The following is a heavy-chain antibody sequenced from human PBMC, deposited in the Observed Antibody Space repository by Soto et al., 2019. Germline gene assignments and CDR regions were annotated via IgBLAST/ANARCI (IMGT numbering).Heavy chain of an antibody. V-gene: IGHV3-30*04. Sequence: GVSLRLSCAASGFTFSNYAMHWVRQAPGKGLEWVAIISFDGRIKYYADSVKGRFTISRDTSKNTLYLQMNSLRAEDTAVYSCARGLGSYYDSSGYLGNWGQETLVTVSS. D-gene: IGHD3-22*01. CDR3: ARGLGSYYDSSGYLGN. J-gene: IGHJ4*02. CDR2: ISFDGRIK. CDR1: GFTFSNYA.